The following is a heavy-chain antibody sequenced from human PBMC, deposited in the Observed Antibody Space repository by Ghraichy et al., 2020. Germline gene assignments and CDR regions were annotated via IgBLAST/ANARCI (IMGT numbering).Heavy chain of an antibody. CDR2: INHSGST. V-gene: IGHV4-34*01. CDR1: GGSITDYY. J-gene: IGHJ4*02. Sequence: SETLSLTCAVSGGSITDYYWSWIRQPPGKGLEWIGEINHSGSTNYSPSLKGRVTMSVDTSKNQFSLKLNFVTAADTAVYYCARGLLPYSSSLAYWGQGTLVTASS. D-gene: IGHD6-13*01. CDR3: ARGLLPYSSSLAY.